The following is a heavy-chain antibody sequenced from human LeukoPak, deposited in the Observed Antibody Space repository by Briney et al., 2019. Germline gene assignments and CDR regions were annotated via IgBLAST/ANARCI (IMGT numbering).Heavy chain of an antibody. D-gene: IGHD1-26*01. V-gene: IGHV4-31*03. J-gene: IGHJ3*02. CDR3: ARLDVAEWGAFDI. Sequence: KSSETLSLTCTVSGGSISSGGYYWSWIRQHPGKGLEWIGYIYYSGSTYYNPSLKSRVTISVDTSKNQFSLKLSSVTAADTAVYYCARLDVAEWGAFDIWGQGTMVTVSS. CDR1: GGSISSGGYY. CDR2: IYYSGST.